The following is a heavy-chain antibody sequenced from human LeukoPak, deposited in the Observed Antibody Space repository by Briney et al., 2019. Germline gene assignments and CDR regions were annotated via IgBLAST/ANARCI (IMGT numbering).Heavy chain of an antibody. J-gene: IGHJ1*01. CDR2: IRYDGSNK. CDR3: AKEWGDYYDSSGYYFGAEYFQH. Sequence: PGGSLRLSCAASGFTFSSYGMHWVRQAPGKGLEWVAFIRYDGSNKYYADSVKGRFTISRDNSKNTLYLQMNSLRAEDTAVYYCAKEWGDYYDSSGYYFGAEYFQHWGQGTLVTVSS. D-gene: IGHD3-22*01. CDR1: GFTFSSYG. V-gene: IGHV3-30*02.